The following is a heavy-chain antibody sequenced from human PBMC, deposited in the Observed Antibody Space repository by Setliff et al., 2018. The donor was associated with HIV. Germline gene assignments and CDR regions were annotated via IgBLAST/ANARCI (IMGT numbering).Heavy chain of an antibody. J-gene: IGHJ3*02. CDR1: GFTVSSNY. CDR2: IYSGGTT. Sequence: PGESLKISCAASGFTVSSNYMTWVRQAPGKGLEWVSVIYSGGTTYYADSVKGRFTISRDNSKNTLYLQMNSLRVEDTAVYYCAKGIEMATIMSAFGIWGQGTMVTVSS. CDR3: AKGIEMATIMSAFGI. D-gene: IGHD5-12*01. V-gene: IGHV3-53*05.